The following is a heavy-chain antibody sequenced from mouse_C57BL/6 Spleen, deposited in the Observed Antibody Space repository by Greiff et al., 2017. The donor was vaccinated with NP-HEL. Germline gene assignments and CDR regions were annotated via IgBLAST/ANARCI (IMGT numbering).Heavy chain of an antibody. V-gene: IGHV1-50*01. CDR1: GYTFTSYW. Sequence: QVQLQQPGAELVKPGASVKLSCKASGYTFTSYWMQWVKQRPGQGLEWIGEIDPSDSYTNYNQKFKGKATLTVDTSSSTAYMQLSSLTSADSAVYYCARRGYYYGSSYDFYAMDYWGQGTSVTVSS. CDR3: ARRGYYYGSSYDFYAMDY. CDR2: IDPSDSYT. J-gene: IGHJ4*01. D-gene: IGHD1-1*01.